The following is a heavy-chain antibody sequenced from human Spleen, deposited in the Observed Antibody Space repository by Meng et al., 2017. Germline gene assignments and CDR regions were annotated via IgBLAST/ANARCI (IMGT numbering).Heavy chain of an antibody. Sequence: GGSLRLSCAASGFTFRDYYMSWIRQAPGKGLEWVSYISSSGSTIYYADSVKGRFTISRDNAKNSLYLQMNSLRAEDTAVYYCARDLQSSGYSYGHYYFDYWGQGTLVTVSS. J-gene: IGHJ4*02. V-gene: IGHV3-11*01. D-gene: IGHD5-18*01. CDR1: GFTFRDYY. CDR2: ISSSGSTI. CDR3: ARDLQSSGYSYGHYYFDY.